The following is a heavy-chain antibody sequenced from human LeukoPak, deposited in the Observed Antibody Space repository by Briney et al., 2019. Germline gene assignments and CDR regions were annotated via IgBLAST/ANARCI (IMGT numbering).Heavy chain of an antibody. J-gene: IGHJ4*02. CDR2: INPNSGGT. CDR1: GYAFTGYY. Sequence: ASVKVSCKASGYAFTGYYMHWVRQAPGQGLEWMGRINPNSGGTNYAQKCQGRVTMTRDTSISTAYMELSRLRSDDTAVYYCARSQNVFRYFDWLFAYWGQGTLVTVSS. V-gene: IGHV1-2*06. CDR3: ARSQNVFRYFDWLFAY. D-gene: IGHD3-9*01.